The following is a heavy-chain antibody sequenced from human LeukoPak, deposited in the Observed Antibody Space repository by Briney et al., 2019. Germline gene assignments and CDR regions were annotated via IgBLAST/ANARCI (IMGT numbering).Heavy chain of an antibody. J-gene: IGHJ6*02. Sequence: GGSLRLSCAASGFTFSNYEMNWVRQAPGKGLEWVSYISISGSTIYNADSVKGRFTISRDNAKNSLYLQMNSLRAEDMAVYYCVRGSNDWIGMDVWGQGTTVTVSS. CDR3: VRGSNDWIGMDV. CDR1: GFTFSNYE. V-gene: IGHV3-48*03. D-gene: IGHD3-9*01. CDR2: ISISGSTI.